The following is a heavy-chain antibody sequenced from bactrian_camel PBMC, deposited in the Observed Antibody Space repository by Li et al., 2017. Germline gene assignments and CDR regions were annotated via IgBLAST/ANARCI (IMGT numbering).Heavy chain of an antibody. V-gene: IGHV3S1*01. D-gene: IGHD5*01. J-gene: IGHJ6*01. CDR2: INSAGGTT. CDR1: GFTFSNYW. Sequence: QLVESGGGLVQPGASLRLSCEASGFTFSNYWMYWVRQAPGKGLEWVSTINSAGGTTYYAESMKGRFTISRDNAKNTLYLQMNSLKPEDTGVYYCVRETMEWVPARSLGYWGQGTQVTVS. CDR3: VRETMEWVPARSLGY.